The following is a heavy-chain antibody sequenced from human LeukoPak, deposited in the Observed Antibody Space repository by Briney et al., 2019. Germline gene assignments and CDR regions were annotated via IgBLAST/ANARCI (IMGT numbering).Heavy chain of an antibody. CDR1: GGSISSYY. V-gene: IGHV4-4*07. J-gene: IGHJ5*02. D-gene: IGHD6-19*01. CDR3: AREVAVAWNWFDP. CDR2: IYDSGRT. Sequence: SSETLSLTCTVSGGSISSYYWTWIRQPAGKGLEWIGRIYDSGRTNYCPSLKSRVTISLDKSKNQFSLKLNSVTAADTAVYYCAREVAVAWNWFDPWGQGIPVTVSS.